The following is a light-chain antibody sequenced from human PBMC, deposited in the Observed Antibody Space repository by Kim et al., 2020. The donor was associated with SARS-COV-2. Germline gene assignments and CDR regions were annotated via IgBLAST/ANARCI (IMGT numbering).Light chain of an antibody. J-gene: IGLJ1*01. CDR2: YDS. Sequence: PGKKARITCGGSNIGSKSVHWYQQRPGQAPVLVIYYDSDRPSGIPERFSGSNSGNTATLTISRVEAGDEADYYCQVWDSSSDHSGVFGTGTKVTVL. CDR1: NIGSKS. CDR3: QVWDSSSDHSGV. V-gene: IGLV3-21*04.